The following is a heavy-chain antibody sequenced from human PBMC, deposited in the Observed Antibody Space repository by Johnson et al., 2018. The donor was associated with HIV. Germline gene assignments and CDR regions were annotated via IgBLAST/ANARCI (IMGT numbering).Heavy chain of an antibody. V-gene: IGHV3-33*05. CDR1: GFTFSSYG. D-gene: IGHD6-19*01. CDR2: ISYDGSNK. CDR3: AKDYGWLVNSPDAFDI. Sequence: QVQLVESGGGVVQPGGSLRLSCAASGFTFSSYGMHWVRQAPGKGLEWVAVISYDGSNKYYVDSVKGRFSISRDNSKNTLYLQMNSLRAEDTAVYYCAKDYGWLVNSPDAFDIWGQGTLVTVSS. J-gene: IGHJ3*02.